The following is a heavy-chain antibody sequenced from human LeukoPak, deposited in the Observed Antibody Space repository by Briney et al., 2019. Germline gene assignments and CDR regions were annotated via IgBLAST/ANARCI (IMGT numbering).Heavy chain of an antibody. Sequence: GGSLRLSCAASGFTFSSNWMSWVRQAPGKGLGLVANINQDGTEKDYVDSVKGRFTISRDNSKNTLYLQMKSLRAEDTAVYYCAKGGGYEAQYYYYYLDVWGKGTTVTISS. D-gene: IGHD5-12*01. CDR2: INQDGTEK. CDR3: AKGGGYEAQYYYYYLDV. V-gene: IGHV3-7*01. CDR1: GFTFSSNW. J-gene: IGHJ6*03.